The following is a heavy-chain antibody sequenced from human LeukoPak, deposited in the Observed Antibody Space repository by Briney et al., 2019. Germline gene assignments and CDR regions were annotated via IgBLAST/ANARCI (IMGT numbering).Heavy chain of an antibody. CDR3: ARDVDIVSYFDY. Sequence: SETLSLTCAVYGGSFSGYYWSWIRQPPGKGLEWIGEINHSGSTNYNPSLKCRVTISVDTSKNQFSLKLSSVTAADTAVYYCARDVDIVSYFDYWGQGTLVTVSS. D-gene: IGHD5/OR15-5a*01. J-gene: IGHJ4*02. CDR2: INHSGST. V-gene: IGHV4-34*01. CDR1: GGSFSGYY.